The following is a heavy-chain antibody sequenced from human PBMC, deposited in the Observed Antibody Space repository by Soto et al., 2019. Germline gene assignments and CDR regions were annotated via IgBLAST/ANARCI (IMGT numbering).Heavy chain of an antibody. CDR1: GGTFSSYT. J-gene: IGHJ4*02. CDR3: ARDPGDF. V-gene: IGHV1-69*08. Sequence: QVQLVQSGAEVKKPGSSVKVSCEASGGTFSSYTISWVRQAPGQGLEWMGRIIPILGIANYAQKFLGRVAITADTSTNTAYMELSSLRSEDTAVDYYARDPGDFWGQGTLVTVSS. CDR2: IIPILGIA.